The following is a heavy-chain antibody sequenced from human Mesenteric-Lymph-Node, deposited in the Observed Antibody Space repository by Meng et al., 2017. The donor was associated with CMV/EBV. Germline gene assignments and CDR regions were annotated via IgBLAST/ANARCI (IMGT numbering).Heavy chain of an antibody. CDR2: IDRSGTTS. CDR1: GYTFSRYY. CDR3: ARDNLDSSGLYDY. V-gene: IGHV1-46*01. J-gene: IGHJ4*02. Sequence: ASVKVSCKASGYTFSRYYMHWVRQVPGQGFEWMGIIDRSGTTSNYAQKFQGRLTLTRDTSTSTVYMALSSLTSDDTAVYFCARDNLDSSGLYDYWGQGTLVTVSS. D-gene: IGHD3-22*01.